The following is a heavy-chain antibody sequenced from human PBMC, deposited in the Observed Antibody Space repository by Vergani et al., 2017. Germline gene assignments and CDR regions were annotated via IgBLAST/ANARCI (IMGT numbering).Heavy chain of an antibody. D-gene: IGHD3-3*01. V-gene: IGHV3-30*18. J-gene: IGHJ6*03. CDR1: GFTFRSYG. Sequence: QVQLVESGGGVVQPGRSLRLSCAASGFTFRSYGMHWVRQAPGKGLEWVAVISYDGSNKYYADSVKGRFTISRDNSKNTLYLQMNSLRAEETAVYYCAKDGSRWVEWTRYYYYYMDVWGKGTTVTVSS. CDR2: ISYDGSNK. CDR3: AKDGSRWVEWTRYYYYYMDV.